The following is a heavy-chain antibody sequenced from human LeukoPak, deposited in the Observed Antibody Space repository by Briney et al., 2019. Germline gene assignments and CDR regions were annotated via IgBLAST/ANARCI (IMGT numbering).Heavy chain of an antibody. Sequence: PSETLSLTRTFSGDSISSVSYYCGWIRQPGGRGLEWIRRIYTSGSTNYNPSLKGRVTIAIATSKNQFSLKLSSVTAADTDVYYCARERIAVARIDPWGQGTLVTVSS. V-gene: IGHV4-61*02. CDR1: GDSISSVSYY. D-gene: IGHD6-19*01. CDR3: ARERIAVARIDP. J-gene: IGHJ5*02. CDR2: IYTSGST.